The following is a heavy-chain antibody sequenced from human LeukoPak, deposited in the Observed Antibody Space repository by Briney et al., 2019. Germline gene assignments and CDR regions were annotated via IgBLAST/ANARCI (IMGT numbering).Heavy chain of an antibody. CDR2: IIPIFGTA. V-gene: IGHV1-69*06. Sequence: GLEWMGGIIPIFGTANYAQKFQGRVTITAHKSTSTAYMELSSLRSEDTAVYYCASGDYFNDYWGQGTLVTVSS. J-gene: IGHJ4*02. D-gene: IGHD4-17*01. CDR3: ASGDYFNDY.